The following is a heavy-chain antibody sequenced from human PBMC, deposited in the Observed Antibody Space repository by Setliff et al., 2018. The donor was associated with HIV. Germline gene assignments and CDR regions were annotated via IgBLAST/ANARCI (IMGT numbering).Heavy chain of an antibody. J-gene: IGHJ3*02. V-gene: IGHV1-8*01. CDR3: VADPSISMVRGLILGSTFDI. CDR2: MNPNSGNT. CDR1: GYTFTSYD. D-gene: IGHD3-10*01. Sequence: GASVKVSCKPSGYTFTSYDINWVRQATGQGLEWMGWMNPNSGNTGYAQKFQGRVTMTRNTSISTAYMELSSLRSEDTAVYYCVADPSISMVRGLILGSTFDIWGQGTMVTVSS.